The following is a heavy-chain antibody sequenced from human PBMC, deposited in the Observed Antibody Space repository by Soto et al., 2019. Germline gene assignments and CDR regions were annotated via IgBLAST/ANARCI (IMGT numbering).Heavy chain of an antibody. CDR2: MYNTGST. Sequence: SETLFLPSTVSGGYIIDFYWSWIRQPPGKGLEWIGYMYNTGSTVYNPSFKSRVTISVDTSKNQFSLKLNSVTAADTAVYYCARDLWGYCGTDCYPLDVWGQGTTVTVSS. CDR3: ARDLWGYCGTDCYPLDV. D-gene: IGHD2-21*02. CDR1: GGYIIDFY. J-gene: IGHJ6*02. V-gene: IGHV4-59*01.